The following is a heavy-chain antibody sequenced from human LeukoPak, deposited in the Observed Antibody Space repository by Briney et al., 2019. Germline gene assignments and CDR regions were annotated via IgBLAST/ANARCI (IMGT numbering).Heavy chain of an antibody. CDR3: ARISSDSISYYDH. CDR1: GITFSTYW. Sequence: GGSLRLSCAGSGITFSTYWMHWVRQAPGKGLVWLSRINSEGSTISYADSVKGRFTISRDNAKNTLFLQMNSLRAEDTAVYYCARISSDSISYYDHWGQGTLVTVSS. V-gene: IGHV3-74*01. D-gene: IGHD3-22*01. J-gene: IGHJ4*02. CDR2: INSEGSTI.